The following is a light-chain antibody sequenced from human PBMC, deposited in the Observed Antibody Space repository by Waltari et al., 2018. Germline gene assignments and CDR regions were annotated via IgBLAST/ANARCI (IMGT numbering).Light chain of an antibody. Sequence: EGLTQPPSVSKGLGETATLSCTGNNNNVDNQGAAWLQQHPGQPPKVLSYRNNYRPAGISERFSASKSGNTASLTISGLQPEDEADYYCSACDSDPTAYVFGTGTKVTVL. CDR3: SACDSDPTAYV. CDR2: RNN. V-gene: IGLV10-54*04. J-gene: IGLJ1*01. CDR1: NNNVDNQG.